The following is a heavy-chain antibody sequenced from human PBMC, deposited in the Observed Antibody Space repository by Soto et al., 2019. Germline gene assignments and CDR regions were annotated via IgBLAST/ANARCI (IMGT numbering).Heavy chain of an antibody. CDR3: ARGGGSPDY. J-gene: IGHJ4*02. CDR1: GGSISSYY. V-gene: IGHV4-59*01. D-gene: IGHD2-15*01. CDR2: IYYSGST. Sequence: TSETLSLTCTVSGGSISSYYWSWIRQPPGKGLEWIGYIYYSGSTNYNPSLKSRVTISVDTSKNQFSLKLSSVTAADTAVYYCARGGGSPDYWGQGTLVTAPQ.